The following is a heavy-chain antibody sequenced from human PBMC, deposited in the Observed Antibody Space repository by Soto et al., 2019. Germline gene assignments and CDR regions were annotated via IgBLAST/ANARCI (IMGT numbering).Heavy chain of an antibody. CDR3: ARGYYYDSSGFRFDP. J-gene: IGHJ5*02. CDR2: INHSGST. V-gene: IGHV4-34*01. Sequence: ATLSLTXAVYGGSFRGYYWSWIRQPPGKGLEWIGEINHSGSTNYNPSLKSRVTISVDTSKNQFSLKLSSVTAADTAVYYCARGYYYDSSGFRFDPWGQGTRVTVSS. CDR1: GGSFRGYY. D-gene: IGHD3-22*01.